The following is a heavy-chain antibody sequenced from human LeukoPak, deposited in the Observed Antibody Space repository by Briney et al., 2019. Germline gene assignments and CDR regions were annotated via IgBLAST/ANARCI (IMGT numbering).Heavy chain of an antibody. CDR3: ATWVGGSAIFDY. D-gene: IGHD2-15*01. V-gene: IGHV4-31*03. CDR1: GGSISSGGYY. CDR2: MYYSGST. J-gene: IGHJ4*02. Sequence: SETLSLTCTVSGGSISSGGYYWSWIRQHPGKGLEWIAYMYYSGSTYYNPSLKSRATISVDPAKNQFSLKLSSVTAADTAVYYCATWVGGSAIFDYWGQGTLVTVSS.